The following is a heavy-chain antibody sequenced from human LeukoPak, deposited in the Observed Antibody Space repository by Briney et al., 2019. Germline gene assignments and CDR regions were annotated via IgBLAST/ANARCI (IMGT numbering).Heavy chain of an antibody. D-gene: IGHD4-17*01. V-gene: IGHV3-30*02. CDR1: GFTFSSYG. CDR3: AKDKNDYGDYYYMDV. J-gene: IGHJ6*03. Sequence: PGGSLRLSCAASGFTFSSYGMHWVRQAPGKGLGWVAFIRYDGSNKYYADSVKGRFTISRDNSKNTLYLQMNSLRAEDTAVYYCAKDKNDYGDYYYMDVWGKGTTVTVSS. CDR2: IRYDGSNK.